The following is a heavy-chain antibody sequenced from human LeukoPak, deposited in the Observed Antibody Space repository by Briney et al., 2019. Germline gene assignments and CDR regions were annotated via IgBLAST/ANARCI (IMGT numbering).Heavy chain of an antibody. Sequence: SQTLSLTCSVSGGSISSGTDYWNWIRQPAGKGLEWIGRIYTSGITNYNPSLESRVTISVDTSKNQFSLKLSSVTAADSAVYYCARDPLITLGGITVKGLFDIWGQGTMVTVSP. CDR3: ARDPLITLGGITVKGLFDI. CDR2: IYTSGIT. V-gene: IGHV4-61*02. D-gene: IGHD3-16*02. J-gene: IGHJ3*02. CDR1: GGSISSGTDY.